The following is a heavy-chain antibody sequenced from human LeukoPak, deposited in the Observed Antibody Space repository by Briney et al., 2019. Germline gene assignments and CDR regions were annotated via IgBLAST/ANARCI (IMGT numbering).Heavy chain of an antibody. V-gene: IGHV3-30*02. CDR1: GFTFTSYA. CDR2: IAYDGSDK. Sequence: QTGGSLRLPCAASGFTFTSYAMHWVRQAPGKGLEWVAFIAYDGSDKKYADSVRGRFTVSRDDFKNTLYLQMNSLRSEDTAVYYCVKEEKYSSYWPFDSWGQGSLVTVSS. D-gene: IGHD6-6*01. J-gene: IGHJ4*02. CDR3: VKEEKYSSYWPFDS.